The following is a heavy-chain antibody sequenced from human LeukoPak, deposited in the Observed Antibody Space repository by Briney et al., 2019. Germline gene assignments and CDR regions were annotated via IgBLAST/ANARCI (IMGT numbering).Heavy chain of an antibody. CDR1: GFTFSSYA. CDR2: ISGSGGST. Sequence: PGGSLRLSCAASGFTFSSYAVSWVRQAPGKGLEWVSAISGSGGSTYYADSVKGRFTISRDNSKNTLYLQMNSLRAEDTAVYYCAKTRNRSGGSHFDYWGQGTLVTVSS. CDR3: AKTRNRSGGSHFDY. V-gene: IGHV3-23*01. D-gene: IGHD2-15*01. J-gene: IGHJ4*02.